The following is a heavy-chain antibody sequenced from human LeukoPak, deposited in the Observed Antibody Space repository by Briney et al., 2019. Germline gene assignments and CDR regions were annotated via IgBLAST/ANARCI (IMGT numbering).Heavy chain of an antibody. CDR1: GGSISSGGYY. D-gene: IGHD1-26*01. Sequence: PSETLSLTCTVSGGSISSGGYYWSWIRQHPGKGLEWIGYIYYSGSTYYNPSLKSRVTISVDTSKNQFSLKLSSVTAADTAVYYCARDGEHGYFDYWGQGPWSPSPQ. J-gene: IGHJ4*03. CDR3: ARDGEHGYFDY. V-gene: IGHV4-31*03. CDR2: IYYSGST.